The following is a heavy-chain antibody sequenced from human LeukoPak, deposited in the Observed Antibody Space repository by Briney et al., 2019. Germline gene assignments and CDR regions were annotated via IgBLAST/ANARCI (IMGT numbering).Heavy chain of an antibody. D-gene: IGHD3-16*02. CDR2: IYYSGST. CDR1: GGSSSGYY. CDR3: ARYVWGSYRLYYYFDY. V-gene: IGHV4-34*01. J-gene: IGHJ4*02. Sequence: SETLSLTCAVYGGSSSGYYWSWIRQPPGKGLEWIGSIYYSGSTYYNPSLKSRVTISVDASKNQFSLKLSSVTAADTAVYYCARYVWGSYRLYYYFDYWGQGTLVTVSS.